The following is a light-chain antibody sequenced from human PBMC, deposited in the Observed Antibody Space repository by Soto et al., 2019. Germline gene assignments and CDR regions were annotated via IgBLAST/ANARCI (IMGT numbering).Light chain of an antibody. V-gene: IGKV3-11*01. CDR3: QQSSVWPST. CDR1: QSVSSY. CDR2: DAS. J-gene: IGKJ4*01. Sequence: EIVLTQSPASMSLSPGERAALSCRASQSVSSYLAWYQQKPGQAPRLLIYDASKRAPGIPARFTGSGSGTDFTLTISSLEPEDVAVYFCQQSSVWPSTFGGGTKVEI.